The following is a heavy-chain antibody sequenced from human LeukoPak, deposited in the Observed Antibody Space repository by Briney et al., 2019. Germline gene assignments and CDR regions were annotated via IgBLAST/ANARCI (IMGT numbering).Heavy chain of an antibody. D-gene: IGHD3-22*01. V-gene: IGHV1-69*13. Sequence: SVKVSCKASGGTFSSYAISWVRQAPGQGLEWMGGIIPIFGTANYAQKFQGRVTITADESTSTAYMELSSLRSEDTAVYYCARPLPLRGSGYYQPYYYGMDVWGQGTRSPSP. J-gene: IGHJ6*02. CDR3: ARPLPLRGSGYYQPYYYGMDV. CDR1: GGTFSSYA. CDR2: IIPIFGTA.